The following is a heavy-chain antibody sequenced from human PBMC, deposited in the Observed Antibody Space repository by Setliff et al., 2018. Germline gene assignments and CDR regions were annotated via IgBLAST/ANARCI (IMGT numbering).Heavy chain of an antibody. J-gene: IGHJ4*02. Sequence: ASVKVSCKASGYTFNNYGITWVRQAPGQGLEWMGWISPHTGNTFYAPQFQGRVTMTTDTSTGTAYMELRSLTSDDTAVYYCSRLVRYCTTTSCQRLSGDEYWGQGTVVTVSS. CDR2: ISPHTGNT. CDR1: GYTFNNYG. D-gene: IGHD2-2*01. CDR3: SRLVRYCTTTSCQRLSGDEY. V-gene: IGHV1-18*01.